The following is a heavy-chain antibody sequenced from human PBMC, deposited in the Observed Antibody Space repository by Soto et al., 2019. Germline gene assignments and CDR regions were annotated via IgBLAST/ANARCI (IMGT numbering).Heavy chain of an antibody. CDR2: IYPGDSNT. CDR1: GDSFSIYW. Sequence: GEALNISCKGSGDSFSIYWMWWLHQMTGKGLEWMGIIYPGDSNTRYSPSFQGQVTISADKSISTAYLQWSSLKASDTAMYYCARLFGSNTGSYPDPYWGQGTLVTVSS. D-gene: IGHD1-26*01. J-gene: IGHJ4*02. CDR3: ARLFGSNTGSYPDPY. V-gene: IGHV5-51*07.